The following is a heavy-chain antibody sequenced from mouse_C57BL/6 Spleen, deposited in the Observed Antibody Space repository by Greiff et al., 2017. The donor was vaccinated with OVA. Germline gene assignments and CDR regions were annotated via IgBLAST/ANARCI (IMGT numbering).Heavy chain of an antibody. CDR2: SRNKANDYTT. V-gene: IGHV7-1*01. CDR1: GFTFSDFY. D-gene: IGHD2-13*01. Sequence: EVKVVESGGGLVQSGRSLRLSCATSGFTFSDFYMEWVRQAPGQGLEWIAASRNKANDYTTEYSASVKGRFIVSRDSSQSILYLQMNALRAEDTAIYYCARDSIYYGGAMDYWGQGTSVTVSS. CDR3: ARDSIYYGGAMDY. J-gene: IGHJ4*01.